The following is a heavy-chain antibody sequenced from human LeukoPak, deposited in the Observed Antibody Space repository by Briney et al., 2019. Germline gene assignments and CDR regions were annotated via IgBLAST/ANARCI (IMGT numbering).Heavy chain of an antibody. V-gene: IGHV1-69*05. J-gene: IGHJ6*03. CDR1: GGTFSSYA. CDR3: ARSNYDFWSGYYNGGYYYYMDV. CDR2: IIPIFGTA. D-gene: IGHD3-3*01. Sequence: ASVKVSCKASGGTFSSYAISWERQAPGQGLEWMGGIIPIFGTANYAQKFQGRVTITTDESTSTAYMELSSLRSEDTAVYYCARSNYDFWSGYYNGGYYYYMDVWGKGTTVTVSS.